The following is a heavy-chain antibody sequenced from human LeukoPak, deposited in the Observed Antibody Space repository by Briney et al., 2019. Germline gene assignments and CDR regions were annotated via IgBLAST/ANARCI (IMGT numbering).Heavy chain of an antibody. CDR1: GGSFSGYY. CDR3: VRGPSGSYYGVVDY. J-gene: IGHJ4*02. D-gene: IGHD1-26*01. Sequence: SETLSLTCAVYGGSFSGYYWSWIRQPPGKGLEWIGEINHSGSTNYNPSLKSRVTISVDTSKNQFSLKLSSVTAADTAVYYCVRGPSGSYYGVVDYWGQGTLVTVSS. V-gene: IGHV4-34*01. CDR2: INHSGST.